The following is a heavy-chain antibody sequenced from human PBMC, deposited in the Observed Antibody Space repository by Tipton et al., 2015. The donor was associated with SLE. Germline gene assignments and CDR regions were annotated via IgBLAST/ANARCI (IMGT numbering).Heavy chain of an antibody. CDR3: ARGLRAARPFHYYYMGV. CDR2: IYYSGST. V-gene: IGHV4-39*07. CDR1: GGSISSSSYY. J-gene: IGHJ6*03. D-gene: IGHD6-6*01. Sequence: TLSLTCTVSGGSISSSSYYWGCIRQPPGKGLEWVGGIYYSGSTYSNPSLKSRATISVDTSKNQFSLKLSSVTAADTAVYYCARGLRAARPFHYYYMGVWGKGTTVTVSS.